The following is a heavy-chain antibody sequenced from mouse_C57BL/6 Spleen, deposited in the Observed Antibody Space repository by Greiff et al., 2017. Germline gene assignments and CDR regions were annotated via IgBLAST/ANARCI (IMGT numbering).Heavy chain of an antibody. V-gene: IGHV5-4*01. CDR2: ISDGGSYT. Sequence: EVQGVESGGGLVKPGGSLKLSCAASGFTFSSYAMSWVRQTPEKRLEWVATISDGGSYTYYPDNVKGRFTISRDNAKNNLYLQMSHLKSEDTAMYYCARDRAYSLYWDFDVWGTGTTVTVSS. J-gene: IGHJ1*03. CDR1: GFTFSSYA. CDR3: ARDRAYSLYWDFDV. D-gene: IGHD3-3*01.